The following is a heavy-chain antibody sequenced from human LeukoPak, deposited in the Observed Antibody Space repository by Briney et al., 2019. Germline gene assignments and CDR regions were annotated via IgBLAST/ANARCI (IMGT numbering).Heavy chain of an antibody. CDR3: ASYCSSTSCYDAFDI. CDR1: GFTFSSYA. D-gene: IGHD2-2*01. V-gene: IGHV3-23*01. Sequence: GGFLRRSCAASGFTFSSYAMSWVRQAPCEGLEWVSAISGSGDSTYYADSVKGRFTISRDNSKNTLYLQMNSLRAEDTAVYYCASYCSSTSCYDAFDIWGQGTMVTVSS. CDR2: ISGSGDST. J-gene: IGHJ3*02.